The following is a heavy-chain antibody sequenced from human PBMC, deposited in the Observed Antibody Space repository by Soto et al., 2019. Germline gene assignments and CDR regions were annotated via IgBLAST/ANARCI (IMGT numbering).Heavy chain of an antibody. Sequence: GGSLRLSCAASRFMISNYSMHWVRQAPGKGLEWVALTSYDGDIKFYADSVRGRFTISRENSKNTLYLEMNSLRPEDTAVYYCAKDRSSSWLYMENWGQGT. D-gene: IGHD6-13*01. CDR1: RFMISNYS. J-gene: IGHJ4*02. V-gene: IGHV3-30-3*01. CDR3: AKDRSSSWLYMEN. CDR2: TSYDGDIK.